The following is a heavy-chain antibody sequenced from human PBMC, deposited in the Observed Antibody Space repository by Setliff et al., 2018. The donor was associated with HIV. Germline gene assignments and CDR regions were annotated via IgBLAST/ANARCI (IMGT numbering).Heavy chain of an antibody. Sequence: SETLSLTCTVSGYSISSGYYWGWIRLPPGKGLEWIGYIYASWSIIYNPSLKSRVTMSVDTSQNQVSLDLESVTAADTAVYYCVRGYCSSTTCYDDYYYMDVWGKGSTVTVSS. V-gene: IGHV4-38-2*02. CDR1: GYSISSGYY. CDR3: VRGYCSSTTCYDDYYYMDV. J-gene: IGHJ6*03. D-gene: IGHD2-2*01. CDR2: IYASWSI.